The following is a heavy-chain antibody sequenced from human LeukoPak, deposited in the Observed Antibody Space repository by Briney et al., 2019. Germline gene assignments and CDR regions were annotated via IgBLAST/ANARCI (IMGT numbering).Heavy chain of an antibody. CDR1: GYTFTSYA. CDR2: INAGNGNT. V-gene: IGHV1-3*03. Sequence: GASVKVSCKASGYTFTSYAMHWVRQAPGQRLEWMGWINAGNGNTKYSQEFQGRVTITRDTSASTAYMELSSLRSEDMPVYYCARGSSNVAARNNWFDPWGQGTLVTVSS. D-gene: IGHD6-6*01. J-gene: IGHJ5*02. CDR3: ARGSSNVAARNNWFDP.